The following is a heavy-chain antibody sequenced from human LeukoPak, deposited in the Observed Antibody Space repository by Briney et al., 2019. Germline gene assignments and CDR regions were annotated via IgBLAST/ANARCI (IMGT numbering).Heavy chain of an antibody. Sequence: PGGSLRLSCAASGFTFSSYAMSWVRQAPGKGLEWVSAISGSGGSTYYADSVKGRFTISRDNAKNSLYLQMNSLRAEDTAVFYCARNTITGYYYGMDVWGQGTTVTVSS. CDR1: GFTFSSYA. V-gene: IGHV3-23*01. CDR3: ARNTITGYYYGMDV. D-gene: IGHD3-10*01. J-gene: IGHJ6*02. CDR2: ISGSGGST.